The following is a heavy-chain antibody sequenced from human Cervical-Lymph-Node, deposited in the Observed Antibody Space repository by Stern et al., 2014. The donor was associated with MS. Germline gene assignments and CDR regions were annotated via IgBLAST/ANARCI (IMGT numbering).Heavy chain of an antibody. J-gene: IGHJ3*02. V-gene: IGHV3-13*01. Sequence: EVQLVESGGGLVQPGGSLRLSCAASGFSLRTYDMHWVRPVIGKGLEWVSAIGTASDAYYAASVKGRFILSRENAKNSVYLQMNSLRAGDTAVYFCARRSRDAFEIWGQGTMVTVSS. D-gene: IGHD2-2*01. CDR1: GFSLRTYD. CDR3: ARRSRDAFEI. CDR2: IGTASDA.